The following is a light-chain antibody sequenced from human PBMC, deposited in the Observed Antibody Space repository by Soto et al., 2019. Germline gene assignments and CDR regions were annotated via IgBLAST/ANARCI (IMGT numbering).Light chain of an antibody. CDR2: DVS. Sequence: QSVLTQPASVSGSPGQSITISCTGTSSDVGGYNYVSWYQQHPGKAPKLMIYDVSNRPSGVSNRFSGSKSGNTVSLTISGLQAEDEADYYCSSYTSSSTPGFGTGTKVTVL. V-gene: IGLV2-14*01. CDR3: SSYTSSSTPG. CDR1: SSDVGGYNY. J-gene: IGLJ1*01.